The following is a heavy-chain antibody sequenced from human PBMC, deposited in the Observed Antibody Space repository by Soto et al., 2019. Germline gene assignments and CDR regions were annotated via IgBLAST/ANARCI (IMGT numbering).Heavy chain of an antibody. Sequence: PSETLSLTCTVSGGSISSGDYYWSWIRQPPGKGLEWIGYIYYSGSTNYNPSLKSRVTISVDTSKNQFSLKLSSVTAADTAVYYCVRQSVDCSGGSCYTYYFDYWGQGTLVTVSS. D-gene: IGHD2-15*01. V-gene: IGHV4-61*08. CDR1: GGSISSGDYY. J-gene: IGHJ4*02. CDR2: IYYSGST. CDR3: VRQSVDCSGGSCYTYYFDY.